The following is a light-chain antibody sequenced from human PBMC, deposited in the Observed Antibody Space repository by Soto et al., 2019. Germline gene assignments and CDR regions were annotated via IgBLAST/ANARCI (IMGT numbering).Light chain of an antibody. CDR3: QTWGTGTVV. J-gene: IGLJ2*01. CDR2: LNSDGSH. V-gene: IGLV4-69*01. Sequence: QLVLTQSPSASASLRASVKLTCTLSSGHSSYAIAWHQQQPEKGPRYLMKLNSDGSHSKGDGIPDRFSGSSSGAERYLTISSLQSEDEADYSCQTWGTGTVVFGGGTKLTVL. CDR1: SGHSSYA.